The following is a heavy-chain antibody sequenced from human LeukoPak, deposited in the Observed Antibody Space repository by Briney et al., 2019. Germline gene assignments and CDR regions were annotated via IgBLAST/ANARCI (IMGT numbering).Heavy chain of an antibody. CDR2: IYSDGNKM. CDR1: GFTFSSYG. Sequence: PGRSLRLSCAASGFTFSSYGMHWVRQAPGKGLEWLAVIYSDGNKMSYADSVKGRFAISRDNSKNTLYLQMNSLRTEDTAVYFCSASRPHYGDYYGLDVWGHGTTVTVSS. J-gene: IGHJ6*02. CDR3: SASRPHYGDYYGLDV. D-gene: IGHD4/OR15-4a*01. V-gene: IGHV3-30*03.